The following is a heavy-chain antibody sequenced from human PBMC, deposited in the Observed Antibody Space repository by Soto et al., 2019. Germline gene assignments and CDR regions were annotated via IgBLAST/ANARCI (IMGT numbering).Heavy chain of an antibody. CDR3: TTGGYYGSGSSPDLFYYYYYMDV. J-gene: IGHJ6*03. CDR2: IKSKTDGGTT. CDR1: GFTFSNAW. D-gene: IGHD3-10*01. V-gene: IGHV3-15*01. Sequence: GGSLRLSCAASGFTFSNAWMSWVRPAPGKGLEWVGRIKSKTDGGTTDYAAPVKGRFTISRDDSKNTLYLQMNSLKTEDTAVYYCTTGGYYGSGSSPDLFYYYYYMDVWGKGTTVTVSS.